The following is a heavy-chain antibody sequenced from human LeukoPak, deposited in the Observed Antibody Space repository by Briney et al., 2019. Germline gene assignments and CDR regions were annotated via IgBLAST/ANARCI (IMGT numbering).Heavy chain of an antibody. CDR3: PSGRTETTYHTIFFDY. V-gene: IGHV4-39*01. D-gene: IGHD2/OR15-2a*01. CDR2: MYESGGT. CDR1: GGSLNRDTYF. J-gene: IGHJ4*02. Sequence: SETLSLTRSHSGGSLNRDTYFWGWIRQPPGKGLEWIGSMYESGGTYHNPSLENRLTLSVDTPKNRFSLQLSSVTAADTAVYYCPSGRTETTYHTIFFDYWGRGTLVSVSS.